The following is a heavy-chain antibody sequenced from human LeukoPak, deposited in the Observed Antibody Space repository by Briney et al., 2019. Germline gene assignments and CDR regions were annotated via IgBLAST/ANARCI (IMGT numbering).Heavy chain of an antibody. J-gene: IGHJ6*02. Sequence: PGGSLRLSCVASGFSFSTYDMYWVRQAAGRGLEWVSALDTNGDAYYLGSVRGRFTISRENVKNSLYLQMNSLGVEDTAVYYCAREWRGIASHFHGMDVWGQGTTVTVSS. D-gene: IGHD6-6*01. V-gene: IGHV3-13*01. CDR2: LDTNGDA. CDR1: GFSFSTYD. CDR3: AREWRGIASHFHGMDV.